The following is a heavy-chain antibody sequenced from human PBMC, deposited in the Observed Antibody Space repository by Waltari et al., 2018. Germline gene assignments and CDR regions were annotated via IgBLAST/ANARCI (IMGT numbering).Heavy chain of an antibody. V-gene: IGHV4-38-2*01. D-gene: IGHD1-26*01. CDR3: ARLGNWFDP. Sequence: QVQLRESGPGLVKPSETLSLTCAVSGYSISSGYYWGWIRQPPGKGLEWIGSIYHSGSTYYNPSLKSRVTISVDTSKNQFSLKLSSVTAADTAVYYCARLGNWFDPWGQGTLVTVSS. J-gene: IGHJ5*02. CDR1: GYSISSGYY. CDR2: IYHSGST.